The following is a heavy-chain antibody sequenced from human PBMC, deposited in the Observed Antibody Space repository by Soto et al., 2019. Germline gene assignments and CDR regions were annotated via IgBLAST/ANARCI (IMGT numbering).Heavy chain of an antibody. CDR3: ARGSSIVVVVTDAFDI. V-gene: IGHV3-33*01. D-gene: IGHD3-22*01. CDR2: IWYDGSNK. J-gene: IGHJ3*02. Sequence: QVQLVESGGGVVQPGRSLRLSCAASGFTFSSYGMHWVRQAPGKGLEWVAVIWYDGSNKYYADSVKGRFTISRDNSKNALYLPMNSLRAEDTAVYYCARGSSIVVVVTDAFDIWGQGTMVTVSS. CDR1: GFTFSSYG.